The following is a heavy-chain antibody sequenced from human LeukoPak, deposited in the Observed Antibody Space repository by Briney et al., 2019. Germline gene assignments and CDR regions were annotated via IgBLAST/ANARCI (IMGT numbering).Heavy chain of an antibody. V-gene: IGHV3-53*01. CDR3: AKTYYYDSSGYSPHFDY. Sequence: GGSLRLSCAASGFTVSSNYMSWVRQAPGKGLEWVSVIYSGGSTYYADSVKGRFTFSRDNSKNTLYPQMNSLRAEDTAVYYCAKTYYYDSSGYSPHFDYWGQGTLVTVSS. CDR2: IYSGGST. J-gene: IGHJ4*02. CDR1: GFTVSSNY. D-gene: IGHD3-22*01.